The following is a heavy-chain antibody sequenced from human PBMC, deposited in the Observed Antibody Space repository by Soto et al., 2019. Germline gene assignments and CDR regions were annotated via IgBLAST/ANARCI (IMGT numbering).Heavy chain of an antibody. Sequence: SVKVSWKASGGTFSSYTITSVRQAPGQGLEWMGRIIPILGIANYAQKFQGRVMMTADKATSTAYMELSSLRSEDPAVYYCARVGGGSIAAAGTDFDYWGQGTLVTVTS. CDR3: ARVGGGSIAAAGTDFDY. CDR2: IIPILGIA. V-gene: IGHV1-69*02. J-gene: IGHJ4*02. D-gene: IGHD6-13*01. CDR1: GGTFSSYT.